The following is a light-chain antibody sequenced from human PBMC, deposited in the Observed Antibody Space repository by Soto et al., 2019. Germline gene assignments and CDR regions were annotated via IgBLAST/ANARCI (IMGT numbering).Light chain of an antibody. Sequence: QSALTQPASVSGSPGQSVTISCTGTSNDVGAYNFVSWYQQHPGKAPKLIIYEVSHRPSGVSNRFSGSKSANTASLTISGLQTEDEADYYCSSYPFFSTLVFGGGTKVTVL. CDR1: SNDVGAYNF. CDR3: SSYPFFSTLV. J-gene: IGLJ2*01. CDR2: EVS. V-gene: IGLV2-14*01.